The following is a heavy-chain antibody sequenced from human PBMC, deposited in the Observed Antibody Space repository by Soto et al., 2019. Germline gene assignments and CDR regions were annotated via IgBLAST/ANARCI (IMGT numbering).Heavy chain of an antibody. Sequence: EQLLESGGGLVQPGGSLRLSCVASGFTFNNFLMSWVRQAPGKGLEWVSGISGRGGTISYADSVKGRFTISRDNSKNTLYLQMNSLRAEDTAIYYCAKADDILTGYAFDPWGQGTLVTVSS. V-gene: IGHV3-23*01. CDR3: AKADDILTGYAFDP. D-gene: IGHD3-9*01. CDR2: ISGRGGTI. CDR1: GFTFNNFL. J-gene: IGHJ5*02.